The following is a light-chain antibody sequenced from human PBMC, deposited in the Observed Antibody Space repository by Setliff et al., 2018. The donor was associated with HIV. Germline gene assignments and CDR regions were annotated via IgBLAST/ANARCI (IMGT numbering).Light chain of an antibody. Sequence: QSVLTQFASVSGSPGQSITISCTGTSSDVGSYNLVSWYQQHPGKAPKLMIYEVTKRPSGISHRFSGSKSGNTASLTISGLQAEDEADYYCTSYAGSSNVVFGGGTKVTVL. CDR2: EVT. CDR1: SSDVGSYNL. J-gene: IGLJ2*01. V-gene: IGLV2-23*02. CDR3: TSYAGSSNVV.